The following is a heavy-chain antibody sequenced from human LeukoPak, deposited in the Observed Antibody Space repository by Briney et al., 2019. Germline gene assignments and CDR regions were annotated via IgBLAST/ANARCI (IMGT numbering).Heavy chain of an antibody. V-gene: IGHV4-59*08. CDR3: ARVLGDSSGLFDY. Sequence: SETLSLTCTVSGGSISSYYWTWIRQPPGKGLEWIGYIYYSGSTNYNPSFKSRVTISVDTSKNQFSLKLSTVTAADTAVYCCARVLGDSSGLFDYWGQGTLVTVSS. CDR1: GGSISSYY. J-gene: IGHJ4*02. D-gene: IGHD6-19*01. CDR2: IYYSGST.